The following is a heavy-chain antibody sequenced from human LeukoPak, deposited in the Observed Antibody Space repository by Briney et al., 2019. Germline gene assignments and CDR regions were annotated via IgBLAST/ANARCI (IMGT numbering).Heavy chain of an antibody. V-gene: IGHV4-59*01. Sequence: PSETLSLTCTVSGDSISRYYWSWIRQPPGKGLEWIGYIYYTGTTNYNPSLKSRVTITVDTSKNQFSLRLSSVTAADTAVYYCATTSRDILSGFDYWGQGTLVTVSS. J-gene: IGHJ4*02. CDR3: ATTSRDILSGFDY. CDR1: GDSISRYY. CDR2: IYYTGTT. D-gene: IGHD3-9*01.